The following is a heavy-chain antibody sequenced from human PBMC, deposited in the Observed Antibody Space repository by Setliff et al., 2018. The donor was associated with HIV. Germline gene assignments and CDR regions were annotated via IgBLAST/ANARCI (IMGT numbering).Heavy chain of an antibody. CDR3: ARDFTELASFDY. CDR1: GFSLENFD. J-gene: IGHJ4*02. D-gene: IGHD1-1*01. CDR2: LWRDEVGE. Sequence: PGGSLRLSCTVVGFSLENFDMHWIRQAPGKGLEWVSLLWRDEVGEYYADSVKGRFSISRDSAKNSLYLQMNSLRAEDTAVYYCARDFTELASFDYWGQGTLVTVSS. V-gene: IGHV3-33*08.